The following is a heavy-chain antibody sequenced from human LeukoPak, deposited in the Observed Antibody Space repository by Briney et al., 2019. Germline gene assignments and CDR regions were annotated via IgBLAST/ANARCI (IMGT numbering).Heavy chain of an antibody. CDR2: INHSGST. D-gene: IGHD6-19*01. CDR1: GGSFSGYY. J-gene: IGHJ4*02. V-gene: IGHV4-34*01. CDR3: ARVKPKTYSSGWYVFDY. Sequence: SETLSLTCAVYGGSFSGYYWSWIRQPPGKGLEWIGEINHSGSTNYNPSLKSRVTISVDTSKNQFSLKLSSVTAADTAVYYCARVKPKTYSSGWYVFDYWGQGTLVTVSS.